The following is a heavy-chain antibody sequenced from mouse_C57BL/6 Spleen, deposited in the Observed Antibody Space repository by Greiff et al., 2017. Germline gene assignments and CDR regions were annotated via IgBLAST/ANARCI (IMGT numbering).Heavy chain of an antibody. CDR3: TTNGNSARFAY. V-gene: IGHV14-4*01. CDR1: GFNIKDDY. CDR2: IDPENGDT. D-gene: IGHD2-1*01. Sequence: VQLQQSGAELVRPGASVKLSCTASGFNIKDDYMHWVKQRPEQGLEWIGWIDPENGDTEYASKFQGKATITADTSSNTAYLQLSSLTSEDTAVYYCTTNGNSARFAYWGQGTLVTVSA. J-gene: IGHJ3*01.